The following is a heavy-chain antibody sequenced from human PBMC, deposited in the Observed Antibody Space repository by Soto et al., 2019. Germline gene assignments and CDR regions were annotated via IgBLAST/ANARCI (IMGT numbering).Heavy chain of an antibody. D-gene: IGHD2-15*01. J-gene: IGHJ1*01. V-gene: IGHV3-23*01. CDR2: ISGSGGST. CDR3: AMWGGGVVVAATDEYFQH. CDR1: GFTFSSYA. Sequence: EVQLLESGGGLVQPGGSLRLSCAASGFTFSSYAMSWVRQAPGKGLEWVSAISGSGGSTYYADSVKGRFTISRDNSKNTLYLQMNSLRAEDTAVYYCAMWGGGVVVAATDEYFQHWGQGTLVTVSS.